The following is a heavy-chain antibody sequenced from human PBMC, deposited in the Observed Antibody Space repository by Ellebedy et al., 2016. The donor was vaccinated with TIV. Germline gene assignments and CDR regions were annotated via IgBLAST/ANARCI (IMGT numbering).Heavy chain of an antibody. Sequence: AASVKVSCKTSGYSFTAYQIHWVRQPPGQGFAWMGWINPNTGGTDYAQKIKGRVTMTRATSISTAYMELSRLTSDDTAVYYCARFYGSGSYSDYWGQGTLVTVSS. CDR3: ARFYGSGSYSDY. CDR1: GYSFTAYQ. CDR2: INPNTGGT. J-gene: IGHJ4*02. V-gene: IGHV1-2*02. D-gene: IGHD3-10*01.